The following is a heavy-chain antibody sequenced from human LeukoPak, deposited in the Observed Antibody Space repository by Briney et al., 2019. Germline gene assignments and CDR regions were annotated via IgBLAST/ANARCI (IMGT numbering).Heavy chain of an antibody. J-gene: IGHJ6*02. D-gene: IGHD3-10*01. CDR2: IYYSGST. Sequence: SETLSLTCTVPGGSISSYYWSWIRQPPGKGLEWIGYIYYSGSTNYNPSLKSRVTISVDTSKNQFSLKLSSVTAADTAVYYCARGPLWFGESVYYYGMDVWGQGTTVTVS. CDR3: ARGPLWFGESVYYYGMDV. CDR1: GGSISSYY. V-gene: IGHV4-59*01.